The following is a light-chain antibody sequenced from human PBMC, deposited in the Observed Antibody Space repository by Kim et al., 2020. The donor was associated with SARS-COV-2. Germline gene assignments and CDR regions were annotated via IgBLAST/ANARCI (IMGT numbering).Light chain of an antibody. V-gene: IGKV1-39*01. CDR1: QSISSQ. J-gene: IGKJ3*01. CDR2: AAS. CDR3: QQYYSSPFT. Sequence: ASVGDRVTITCRASQSISSQLDWYQQKPGKAPKLLIYAASTLQGGVPSRFSGSGSGTEFTLTISSLQPEDFATYFCQQYYSSPFTFGPGTKVDIK.